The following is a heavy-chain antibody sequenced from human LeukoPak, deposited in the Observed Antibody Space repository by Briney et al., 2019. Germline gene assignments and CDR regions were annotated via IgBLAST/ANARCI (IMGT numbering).Heavy chain of an antibody. J-gene: IGHJ4*02. D-gene: IGHD3-16*02. Sequence: PSETLSLXCTDSGGSISSYYWSWIRQPPGKGLESIGYIYYSGSTNYNPSLKSRVTISVDTSKNQFSLKLSSVTAADTAVYYCASTHYDYVWGSYRPFDYWGQGTLVTISS. V-gene: IGHV4-59*01. CDR2: IYYSGST. CDR3: ASTHYDYVWGSYRPFDY. CDR1: GGSISSYY.